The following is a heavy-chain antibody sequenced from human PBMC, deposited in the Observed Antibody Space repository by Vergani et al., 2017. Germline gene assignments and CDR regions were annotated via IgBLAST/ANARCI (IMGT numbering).Heavy chain of an antibody. Sequence: EVQLLESGGGSAQPGESLRLSCVASGFTFTAHGLNWVRQAPGKGLEWVSAISGHGDRTYYADSVKGRFTISRDNSKNTVYLQMNILKAEDRATYYCAXEERSNTSPFVGDWGQGTLVTVSS. CDR3: AXEERSNTSPFVGD. CDR2: ISGHGDRT. CDR1: GFTFTAHG. V-gene: IGHV3-23*01. J-gene: IGHJ4*02. D-gene: IGHD2/OR15-2a*01.